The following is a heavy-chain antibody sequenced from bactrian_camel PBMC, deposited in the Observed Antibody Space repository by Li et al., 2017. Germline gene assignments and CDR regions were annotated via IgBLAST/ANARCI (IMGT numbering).Heavy chain of an antibody. CDR2: IEDDART. CDR1: GNTGSTYC. Sequence: DVQLVESGGGSVQAGGSLRLSCAASGNTGSTYCMGWFRQVPGKEREGVAYIEDDARTTVADSVKGRFTVSKDNANNTLYLQMNSLKPEDTGMYICAAAGARFSYTPRCSRQYNYWGQGTQVTVS. V-gene: IGHV3S42*01. CDR3: AAAGARFSYTPRCSRQYNY. J-gene: IGHJ4*01.